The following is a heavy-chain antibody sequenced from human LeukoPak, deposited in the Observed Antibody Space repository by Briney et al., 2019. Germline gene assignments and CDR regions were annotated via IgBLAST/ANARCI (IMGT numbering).Heavy chain of an antibody. Sequence: GSSVKVSCTASGVTFSNYAISWVRQAPGQGLEWMGGIIPMFSAADYAQKFQVRVTITADESTSTAYMELRSLRSEDTAVYYCARVKESAPVAAAVPYYFDRWGQGTLVTVSS. CDR1: GVTFSNYA. CDR2: IIPMFSAA. J-gene: IGHJ4*02. CDR3: ARVKESAPVAAAVPYYFDR. D-gene: IGHD2-2*01. V-gene: IGHV1-69*01.